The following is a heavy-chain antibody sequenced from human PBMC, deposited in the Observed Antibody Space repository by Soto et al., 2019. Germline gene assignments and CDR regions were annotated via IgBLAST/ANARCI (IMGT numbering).Heavy chain of an antibody. V-gene: IGHV1-46*01. CDR3: ARDVVYDSSGYYLRYFDY. J-gene: IGHJ4*02. CDR2: INPSGGST. D-gene: IGHD3-22*01. Sequence: ASVKVSCKASGYTFTSYYMHWVRQAPGQGLEWMGIINPSGGSTSYAQKFQGRVTITADESTSTAYMELSSLRSEDTAVYYCARDVVYDSSGYYLRYFDYWGQG. CDR1: GYTFTSYY.